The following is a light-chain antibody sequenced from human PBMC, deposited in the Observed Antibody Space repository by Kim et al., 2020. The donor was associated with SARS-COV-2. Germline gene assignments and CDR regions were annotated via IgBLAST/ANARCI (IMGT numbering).Light chain of an antibody. CDR2: WAS. Sequence: DIVMTQSPDSLAVSLGGRATITCKSSQSVLYSSNNKNYLAWYQQRPGQPPKLLIYWASTRESGVPDRFSGSGSGTDFTLTISSLQAEDVAVYYCQQYYSTPLTFGPGTKVDIK. CDR3: QQYYSTPLT. CDR1: QSVLYSSNNKNY. V-gene: IGKV4-1*01. J-gene: IGKJ3*01.